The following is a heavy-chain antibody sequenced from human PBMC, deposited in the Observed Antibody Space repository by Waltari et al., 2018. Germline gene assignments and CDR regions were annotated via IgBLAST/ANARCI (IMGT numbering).Heavy chain of an antibody. Sequence: QVQLQQWGAGLLKPSETLSLTCAVYGGSFSGYYWRWIRQPPGKGLEWIGEINHSGSTNYNPSLKSRVTISVDTSKNQFSLKLSSVTAADTAVYYCAGKTYLSRYNWFDPWGQGTLVTVSS. CDR1: GGSFSGYY. CDR3: AGKTYLSRYNWFDP. V-gene: IGHV4-34*01. CDR2: INHSGST. J-gene: IGHJ5*02.